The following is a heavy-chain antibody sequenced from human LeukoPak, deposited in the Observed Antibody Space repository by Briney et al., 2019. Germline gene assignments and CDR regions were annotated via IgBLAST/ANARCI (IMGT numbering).Heavy chain of an antibody. CDR2: IYYSGST. CDR3: ARSIQLWVLDY. D-gene: IGHD5-18*01. Sequence: SETLSLTCPVSGDSISNNNYWGWIRQPPGKGLEWIGTIYYSGSTYYNPSLKSRVTISVDTSKNQFSLKLSSVTAADMAVYYCARSIQLWVLDYWGQGTLVTVSS. CDR1: GDSISNNNY. J-gene: IGHJ4*02. V-gene: IGHV4-39*01.